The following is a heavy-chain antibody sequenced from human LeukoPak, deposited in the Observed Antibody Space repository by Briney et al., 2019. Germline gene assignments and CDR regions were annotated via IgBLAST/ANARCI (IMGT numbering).Heavy chain of an antibody. CDR3: ARGDSSGYFSY. CDR2: IYYSGST. Sequence: SETLSLTCTVSGGSISSGDYYWSWIRQPPGKGLEWIGYIYYSGSTNYNPSLKSRVTISVDTSKNQFSLKLSSVTAADTAVYYCARGDSSGYFSYWGQGTLVTVSS. CDR1: GGSISSGDYY. J-gene: IGHJ4*02. V-gene: IGHV4-30-4*01. D-gene: IGHD3-22*01.